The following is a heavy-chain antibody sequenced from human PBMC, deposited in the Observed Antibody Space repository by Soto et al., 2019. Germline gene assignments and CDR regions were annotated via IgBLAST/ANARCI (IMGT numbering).Heavy chain of an antibody. Sequence: GESLKISCKGSGYSFTSYWIGWVRQMPGKGLEWLCIIYPGDSDTRYSPSSQGQVTISADKSISTAYLQWSSLMASDTAMYYCAGGGVRGVITRTRDYYGMDVWGQGTTVTVSS. CDR3: AGGGVRGVITRTRDYYGMDV. J-gene: IGHJ6*02. CDR1: GYSFTSYW. CDR2: IYPGDSDT. V-gene: IGHV5-51*01. D-gene: IGHD3-10*01.